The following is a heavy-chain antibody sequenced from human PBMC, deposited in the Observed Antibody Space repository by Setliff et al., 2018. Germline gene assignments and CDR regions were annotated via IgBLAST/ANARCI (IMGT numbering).Heavy chain of an antibody. V-gene: IGHV4-59*11. Sequence: SETLSLTCTISGGSISSHYWSWIRQPPGKGLEWIGSIYYSGSTNYNPSLKSRVTISVDTSKNQFSLKLSSVTAADTAVYYCAGRRLDYGGNLGAFDIWGQGTMVTVSS. J-gene: IGHJ3*02. CDR2: IYYSGST. D-gene: IGHD4-17*01. CDR3: AGRRLDYGGNLGAFDI. CDR1: GGSISSHY.